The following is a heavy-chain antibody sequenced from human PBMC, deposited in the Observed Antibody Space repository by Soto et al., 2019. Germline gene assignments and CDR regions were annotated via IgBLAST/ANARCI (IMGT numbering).Heavy chain of an antibody. CDR1: GGSISSGGYY. J-gene: IGHJ6*02. Sequence: SETLSLTCTVSGGSISSGGYYWSWIRQHPGKGLEWIGYIYYSGSTYYNPSLKSRVTISVDTSKNQFSLKLSSVTAADTAVYYCAASCAGCGGFNYYGMDVWGQGTTVTVS. CDR2: IYYSGST. CDR3: AASCAGCGGFNYYGMDV. D-gene: IGHD2-21*01. V-gene: IGHV4-31*03.